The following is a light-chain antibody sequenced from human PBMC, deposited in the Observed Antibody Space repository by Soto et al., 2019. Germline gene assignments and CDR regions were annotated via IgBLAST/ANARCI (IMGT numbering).Light chain of an antibody. CDR1: QSVSNSY. V-gene: IGKV3-20*01. CDR2: DAS. Sequence: EIVLTQSPGSLSLSPGQSATLSCRASQSVSNSYLAWYQQRPGQPPRLLIFDASGRASGTPDRFRGRGSGTDFTLTISRLEPEDFAVYYCQQYGSSYTFGQGTKLEI. CDR3: QQYGSSYT. J-gene: IGKJ2*01.